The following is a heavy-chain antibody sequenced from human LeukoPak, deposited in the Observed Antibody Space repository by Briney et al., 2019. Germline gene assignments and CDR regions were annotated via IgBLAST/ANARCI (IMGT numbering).Heavy chain of an antibody. J-gene: IGHJ3*02. Sequence: GGSLRHSCAASRFTFSSYRMTRVRQAPGKVLMWVSRTNSDRSSTSYADSVKGRFTISRHNAKNTLYLQMNSLRAEDTAVYYCAVVVVAATAFDIWGQGTMVTVSS. D-gene: IGHD2-15*01. CDR2: TNSDRSST. V-gene: IGHV3-74*01. CDR3: AVVVVAATAFDI. CDR1: RFTFSSYR.